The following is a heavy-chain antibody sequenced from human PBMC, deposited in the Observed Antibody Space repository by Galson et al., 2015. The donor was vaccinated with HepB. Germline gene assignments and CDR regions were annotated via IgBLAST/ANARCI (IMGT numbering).Heavy chain of an antibody. Sequence: SLRLSCAASGFTFSSYAMHWVRQAPGKGLEYVSAISSNGGSTYYADSVKGRFTISRDNSKNTLCLQMSSLRAEDTAVYYCVRGYDRSQGASWAFDIWGQGTMVTVSS. CDR3: VRGYDRSQGASWAFDI. D-gene: IGHD3-22*01. J-gene: IGHJ3*02. CDR2: ISSNGGST. V-gene: IGHV3-64D*06. CDR1: GFTFSSYA.